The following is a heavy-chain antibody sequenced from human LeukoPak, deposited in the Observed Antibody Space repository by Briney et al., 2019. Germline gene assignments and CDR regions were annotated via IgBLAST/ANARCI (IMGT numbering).Heavy chain of an antibody. J-gene: IGHJ4*02. CDR3: ARDTDSWYFDY. CDR1: GFTFTNYS. D-gene: IGHD6-13*01. Sequence: PGGSLRLSCAASGFTFTNYSMNWVRQAPGKGLEWVSSISRSSSYIYYGDSVKGRFTISRDNAKNSLYLQMNSLRAEDTAIYYCARDTDSWYFDYWGQGTLVTVSS. V-gene: IGHV3-21*01. CDR2: ISRSSSYI.